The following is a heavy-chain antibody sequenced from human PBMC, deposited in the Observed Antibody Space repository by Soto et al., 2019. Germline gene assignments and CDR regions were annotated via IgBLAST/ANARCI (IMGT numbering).Heavy chain of an antibody. CDR3: ARHELGDYYYYYMDV. CDR2: IYYSGST. V-gene: IGHV4-59*08. Sequence: PSETLSLTCTVSGGSISSYYWSWIRQPPGKGLEWIGYIYYSGSTNYNPSLKSRVTISVDTSKNQFSLKLSSVTAADTAVYYCARHELGDYYYYYMDVWGKGTTVTVSS. CDR1: GGSISSYY. D-gene: IGHD3-10*01. J-gene: IGHJ6*03.